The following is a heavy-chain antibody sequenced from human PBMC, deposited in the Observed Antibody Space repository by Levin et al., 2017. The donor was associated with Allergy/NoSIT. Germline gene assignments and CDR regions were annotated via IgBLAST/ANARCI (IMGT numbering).Heavy chain of an antibody. CDR2: IKSKTDGGTT. CDR1: GFTFSNAW. CDR3: TTGAVRGVIIHFDY. J-gene: IGHJ4*02. Sequence: SGGSLRLSCAASGFTFSNAWMSWVRQAPGKGLEWVGRIKSKTDGGTTDYAAPVKGRFTISRDDSKNTLYLQMNSLKTEDTAVYYCTTGAVRGVIIHFDYWGQGTLVTVSS. V-gene: IGHV3-15*01. D-gene: IGHD3-10*01.